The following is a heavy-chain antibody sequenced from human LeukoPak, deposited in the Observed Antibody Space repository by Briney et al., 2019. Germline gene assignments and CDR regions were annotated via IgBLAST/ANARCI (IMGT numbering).Heavy chain of an antibody. CDR1: GFTFSNYG. CDR3: AKESGSGSYAEN. V-gene: IGHV3-23*01. CDR2: ISGSGGST. D-gene: IGHD3-10*01. J-gene: IGHJ4*02. Sequence: PGRSLRLSCAASGFTFSNYGMHWVRQAPGKGLEWVSAISGSGGSTYYADSVKGRFTISRDNSKNTLYLQMNSVRAEDTAVYYCAKESGSGSYAENWGQGTLVTVSS.